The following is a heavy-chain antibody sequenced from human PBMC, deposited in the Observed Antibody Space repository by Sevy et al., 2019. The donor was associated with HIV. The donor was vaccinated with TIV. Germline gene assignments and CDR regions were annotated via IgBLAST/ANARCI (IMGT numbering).Heavy chain of an antibody. CDR1: GFTFSNYA. J-gene: IGHJ6*02. V-gene: IGHV3-23*01. D-gene: IGHD2-2*01. CDR2: ISGSGDST. Sequence: GGSLRLSCAASGFTFSNYAINWVRQAPGKGLEWVSRISGSGDSTFYADSVKGRFIISRDNSKNTVHLQMNSLRVEHTAVYYCATVVVPADIDPFYYYAYGMDVWGQGTTVTVSS. CDR3: ATVVVPADIDPFYYYAYGMDV.